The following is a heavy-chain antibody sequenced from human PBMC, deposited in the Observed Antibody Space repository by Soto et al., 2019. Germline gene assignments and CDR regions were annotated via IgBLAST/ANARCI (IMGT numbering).Heavy chain of an antibody. CDR2: IIPIFDTP. Sequence: SVKVSCKACGGTFSSYTVSWVRQAPGQGLEWMGGIIPIFDTPNYAQKLQGRVTITADEFTSTAYMELSSLRSEDTAVYYCGRLGGWTTGVDGFDIWGQGTMVTVSS. CDR3: GRLGGWTTGVDGFDI. D-gene: IGHD4-17*01. CDR1: GGTFSSYT. J-gene: IGHJ3*02. V-gene: IGHV1-69*13.